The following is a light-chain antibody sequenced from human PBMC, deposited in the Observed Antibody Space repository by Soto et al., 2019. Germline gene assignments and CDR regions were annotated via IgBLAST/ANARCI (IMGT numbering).Light chain of an antibody. V-gene: IGKV1-5*01. J-gene: IGKJ1*01. Sequence: DIQMTQSTSTLSASVGDRATITCRASQSISSWLAWYQQKPGKAPKLLIYDASSLESGVPSRFSGSGSGTEFTLTISSLQPDDFATYYCQQYNSYSRTFGQGTKVDIK. CDR3: QQYNSYSRT. CDR2: DAS. CDR1: QSISSW.